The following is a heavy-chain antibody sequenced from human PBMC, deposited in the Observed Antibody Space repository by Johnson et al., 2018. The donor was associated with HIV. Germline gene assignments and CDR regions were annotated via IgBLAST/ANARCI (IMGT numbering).Heavy chain of an antibody. CDR1: GFTVSSNY. Sequence: QVQLVESGGGLIQPGGSLRLSCAASGFTVSSNYMSWVRQAPGKGLEWVAVISYDGTNKYYADSVKGRFTISRDNSKNTLYLQMNSLRAEDTAVYYCAGAPGGILPDAFDIWGQGTMVTVSS. CDR3: AGAPGGILPDAFDI. V-gene: IGHV3-30*03. D-gene: IGHD2/OR15-2a*01. J-gene: IGHJ3*02. CDR2: ISYDGTNK.